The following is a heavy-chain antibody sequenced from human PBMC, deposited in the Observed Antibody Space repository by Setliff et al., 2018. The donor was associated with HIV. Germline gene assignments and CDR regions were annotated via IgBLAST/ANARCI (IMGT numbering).Heavy chain of an antibody. CDR2: INPSDRTT. V-gene: IGHV1-46*01. D-gene: IGHD4-4*01. CDR1: GYTFTSCF. J-gene: IGHJ4*02. Sequence: GASVKVSCKASGYTFTSCFMHWVRQAPGQGLEYMGIINPSDRTTDYTQKFQDRVTMTSDTSTSTVYMELRSLRSEDTAIYYCVKEYHTEVTDTRVANYFDYWGQGTLVTVSS. CDR3: VKEYHTEVTDTRVANYFDY.